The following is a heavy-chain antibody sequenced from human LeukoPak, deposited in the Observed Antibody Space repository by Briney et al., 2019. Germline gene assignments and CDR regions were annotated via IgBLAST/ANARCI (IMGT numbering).Heavy chain of an antibody. CDR1: GGSFSGYY. CDR2: INRSGST. Sequence: PSETLSLTCAVYGGSFSGYYWSWIRQPPGKGLEWIGEINRSGSTNYNPSLKSRVTISVDTSKNQFSLKLSSVTAADTAVYYCARGWGNHTAMAYYFDYWGQGTLVTVSS. J-gene: IGHJ4*02. CDR3: ARGWGNHTAMAYYFDY. V-gene: IGHV4-34*01. D-gene: IGHD5-18*01.